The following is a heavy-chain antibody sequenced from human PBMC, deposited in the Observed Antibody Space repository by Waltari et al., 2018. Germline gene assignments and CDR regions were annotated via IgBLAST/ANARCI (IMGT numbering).Heavy chain of an antibody. V-gene: IGHV1-2*02. Sequence: QVQLVQSGAEVKKPGASVTVSCKASGYTFTGYYLHWVRPAPGHGPEGMGWINPNSGGTNYAKKFQGRVTMTRDTSISTAYMELSRLRSDDTAVYYCAAVRLVTLYPSFDYWGQGTLVTVSS. CDR3: AAVRLVTLYPSFDY. CDR2: INPNSGGT. J-gene: IGHJ4*02. D-gene: IGHD3-9*01. CDR1: GYTFTGYY.